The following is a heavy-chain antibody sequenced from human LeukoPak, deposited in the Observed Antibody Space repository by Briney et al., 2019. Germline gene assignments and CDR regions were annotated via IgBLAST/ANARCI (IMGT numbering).Heavy chain of an antibody. CDR2: IHYTGNT. V-gene: IGHV4-59*01. J-gene: IGHJ4*02. CDR1: GGPISGYY. D-gene: IGHD2-2*01. Sequence: SETLSLTCTVSGGPISGYYWSWIRQPPERGLEWIAYIHYTGNTNYNPSLRSRVTVSVDTSKNQFSLKLSSMTAADTAVYYCARFRYCTSDTSCFYDFDYWGQGTLVTVSS. CDR3: ARFRYCTSDTSCFYDFDY.